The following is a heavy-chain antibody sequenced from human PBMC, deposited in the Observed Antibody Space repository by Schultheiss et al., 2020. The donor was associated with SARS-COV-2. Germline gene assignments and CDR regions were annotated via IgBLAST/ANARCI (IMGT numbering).Heavy chain of an antibody. CDR1: GGSVSSGSYY. Sequence: SETLSLTCTVSGGSVSSGSYYWSWIRQPPGKGLECIGYIYYSGITNYNPSLKSRVTISVDTSRNQFSLKLNSVSAADTAVYFCARQIKVGSYYNSATLSFIWGRGALVTVSS. V-gene: IGHV4-61*01. D-gene: IGHD5-24*01. J-gene: IGHJ4*02. CDR3: ARQIKVGSYYNSATLSFI. CDR2: IYYSGIT.